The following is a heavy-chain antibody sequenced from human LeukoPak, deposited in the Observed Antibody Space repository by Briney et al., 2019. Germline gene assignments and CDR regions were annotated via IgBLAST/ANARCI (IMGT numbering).Heavy chain of an antibody. V-gene: IGHV4-59*01. CDR3: ARAPRHCSGGSCYLNWFDP. D-gene: IGHD2-15*01. CDR1: GGSISSYY. CDR2: IYYSGST. Sequence: SETLSLTCTVSGGSISSYYWSWIRQPPGKGLEWIAYIYYSGSTNYNPSLKSRVTISVDTSKNQFSLKLSSVTAADTAVYYCARAPRHCSGGSCYLNWFDPWGQGTLVTVSS. J-gene: IGHJ5*02.